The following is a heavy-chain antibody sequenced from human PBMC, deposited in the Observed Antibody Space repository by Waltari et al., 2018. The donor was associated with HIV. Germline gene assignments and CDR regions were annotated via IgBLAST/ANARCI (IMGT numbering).Heavy chain of an antibody. D-gene: IGHD3-22*01. CDR3: ARDHYYGSSGYYSDY. Sequence: QVILVQSGAELRKPGASVTVSCTASGYNFTNYGITWVRQAPGKGLEWMGWISGYNGDTKYAQKVRGRVTMTTDTSTSTAYLEMGSLRFDDTAVYYCARDHYYGSSGYYSDYWGQGTLVTVSS. CDR2: ISGYNGDT. CDR1: GYNFTNYG. J-gene: IGHJ4*02. V-gene: IGHV1-18*01.